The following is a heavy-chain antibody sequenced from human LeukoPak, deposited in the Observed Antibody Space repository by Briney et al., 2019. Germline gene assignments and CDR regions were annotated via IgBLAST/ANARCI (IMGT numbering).Heavy chain of an antibody. CDR3: AKGRIAAAGRDAFDI. CDR1: GFTFTTYG. CDR2: ISGSGGST. V-gene: IGHV3-23*01. J-gene: IGHJ3*02. Sequence: QSGGSLRLSCSASGFTFTTYGMNWVRQAPGKGLEWVSAISGSGGSTYYADSVKGRFTISRDNSKNTLYLQMNSLRAEDTAVYYCAKGRIAAAGRDAFDIWGQGTMVTVSS. D-gene: IGHD6-13*01.